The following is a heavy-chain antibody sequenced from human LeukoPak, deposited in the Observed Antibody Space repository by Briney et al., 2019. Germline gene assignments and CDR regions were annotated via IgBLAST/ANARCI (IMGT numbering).Heavy chain of an antibody. CDR3: ARDRRYYFDP. Sequence: PSETLSLTCTVSGGSISSYYWGWIRQPPGKGLEWIGSIYYSGSTYYNPSLKSRVTISVDTSKNQFSLKLSSVTAADTAVYYCARDRRYYFDPWGQGTLVTVSS. J-gene: IGHJ5*02. V-gene: IGHV4-39*07. D-gene: IGHD3-16*01. CDR2: IYYSGST. CDR1: GGSISSYY.